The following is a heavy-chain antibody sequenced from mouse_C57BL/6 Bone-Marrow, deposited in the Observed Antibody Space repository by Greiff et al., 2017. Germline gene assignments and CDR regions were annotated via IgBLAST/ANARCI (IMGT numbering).Heavy chain of an antibody. Sequence: QVQLKESGPELVKPGASVKISCKASGYAFSSSWMNWVKQRPGKGLEWIGRIYPGDGDTNYNGKFKGKATLTADKSSSTAYMQLSSLTSEDSAVYFCARGGFYYEDYFGDWGQGTTLTVSS. D-gene: IGHD2-4*01. CDR1: GYAFSSSW. V-gene: IGHV1-82*01. J-gene: IGHJ2*01. CDR2: IYPGDGDT. CDR3: ARGGFYYEDYFGD.